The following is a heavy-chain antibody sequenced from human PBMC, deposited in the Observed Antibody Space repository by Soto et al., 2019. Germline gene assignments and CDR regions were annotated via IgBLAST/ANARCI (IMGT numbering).Heavy chain of an antibody. D-gene: IGHD2-21*02. CDR3: ARGAHVVVVTAALDY. Sequence: QVQLMQSGAEVKKPGASVKVSYKASGDTFTDYYIHWVLQAPGQGLEWMGTVNPSGGHTTYAQHFLGRVTMTRDTSTSTLYMELTSLTSDDTAIYYCARGAHVVVVTAALDYWGQGTLVTVSS. J-gene: IGHJ4*02. V-gene: IGHV1-46*01. CDR1: GDTFTDYY. CDR2: VNPSGGHT.